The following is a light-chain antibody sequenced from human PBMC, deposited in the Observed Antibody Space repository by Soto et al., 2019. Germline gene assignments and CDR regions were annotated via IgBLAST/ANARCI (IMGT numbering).Light chain of an antibody. Sequence: QYALTQPASVSGSPGQSITISCTGTSSDIGAYNYVSWYQRHPGSAPKLLIYKVSNRPSGISNRFSGSKSSNTASLTISGLQAEDEGHYDCCSHSISSTYDLGTESKHTV. CDR2: KVS. V-gene: IGLV2-14*01. J-gene: IGLJ1*01. CDR1: SSDIGAYNY. CDR3: CSHSISSTYD.